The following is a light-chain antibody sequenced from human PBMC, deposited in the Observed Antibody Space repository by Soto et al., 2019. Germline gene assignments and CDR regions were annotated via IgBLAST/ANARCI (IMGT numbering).Light chain of an antibody. CDR1: QSISSY. J-gene: IGKJ3*01. V-gene: IGKV1-39*01. Sequence: DIQMTQSPSSLSASVGDRVTITCRASQSISSYLNWYQQKPGKAPKLLMYAASSLQSGVPSRFSGSGSGTDFTLTISSLQPVDFATYYCQQANSFPRTFGPGTKVEIK. CDR2: AAS. CDR3: QQANSFPRT.